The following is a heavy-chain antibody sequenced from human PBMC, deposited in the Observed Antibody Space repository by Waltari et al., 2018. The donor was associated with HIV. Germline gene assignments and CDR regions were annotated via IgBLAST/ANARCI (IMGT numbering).Heavy chain of an antibody. V-gene: IGHV3-30*18. CDR1: GFTFNNYA. J-gene: IGHJ4*02. CDR2: ISYDGTNK. Sequence: QVQLVESGGGVVQPGRSLRLSCAASGFTFNNYAMHWVRQAPVKGLQWVSLISYDGTNKYYVDSVKGRFTISRDRSKNTVFLEMSNLKTEDTALYFCAKDGRRIDDWGIAVSGTEGVLDSWGQGTLVTVSS. D-gene: IGHD6-19*01. CDR3: AKDGRRIDDWGIAVSGTEGVLDS.